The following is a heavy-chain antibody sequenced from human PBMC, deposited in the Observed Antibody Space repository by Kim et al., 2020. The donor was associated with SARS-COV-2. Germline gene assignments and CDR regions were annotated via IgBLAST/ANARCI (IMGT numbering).Heavy chain of an antibody. CDR1: GYTLTELS. Sequence: ASVKVSCKVSGYTLTELSMHWVRQAPGKGLEWMGGFDPEDGETIYAQKFQGRVTMTEDTSTDTAYMELSSLRSEDTAVYCCATSSDWNDWNIVYWGQGTLVTVSS. CDR2: FDPEDGET. J-gene: IGHJ4*02. CDR3: ATSSDWNDWNIVY. D-gene: IGHD1-1*01. V-gene: IGHV1-24*01.